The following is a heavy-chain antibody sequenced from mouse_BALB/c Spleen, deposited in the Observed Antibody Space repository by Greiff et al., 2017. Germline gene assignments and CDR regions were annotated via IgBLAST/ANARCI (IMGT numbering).Heavy chain of an antibody. J-gene: IGHJ2*01. V-gene: IGHV1-7*01. CDR3: ARGGGNSFDY. CDR2: INPSTGYT. CDR1: GYTFTSYW. Sequence: QVQLKESGAELAKPGASVKMSCKASGYTFTSYWMHWVKQRPGQGLEWIGYINPSTGYTEYNQKFKDKATLTADKSSSTAYMQLSSLTSEDSAVYYCARGGGNSFDYWGQGTTLTVSS.